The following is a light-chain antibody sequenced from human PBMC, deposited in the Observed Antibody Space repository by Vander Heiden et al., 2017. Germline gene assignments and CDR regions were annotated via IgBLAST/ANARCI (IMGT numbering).Light chain of an antibody. J-gene: IGLJ1*01. V-gene: IGLV2-23*01. Sequence: QSALTQPAPVSGPPGQSSTISCTGTSSDVGSYNLVSWYQQHPGKAPKPMIYEGSKRPSGVSKRFSGSKSGNTASLTISGLQAEDEADYYCCSYAGSIFFGTGTKVTVL. CDR3: CSYAGSIF. CDR2: EGS. CDR1: SSDVGSYNL.